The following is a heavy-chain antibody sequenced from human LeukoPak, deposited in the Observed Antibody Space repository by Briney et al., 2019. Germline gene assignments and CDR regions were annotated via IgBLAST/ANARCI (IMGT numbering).Heavy chain of an antibody. J-gene: IGHJ4*02. CDR3: ASDREYYYGSGSFDY. Sequence: GGSLRLSCAASGFTFSSYWMSWVRRAPGKGLGWVANIKQDGSEKYYVDSVKGRFTISRDNAKNSLYLQMNSLRAEDTAVYYCASDREYYYGSGSFDYWGQGTLVTVSS. CDR2: IKQDGSEK. D-gene: IGHD3-10*01. V-gene: IGHV3-7*04. CDR1: GFTFSSYW.